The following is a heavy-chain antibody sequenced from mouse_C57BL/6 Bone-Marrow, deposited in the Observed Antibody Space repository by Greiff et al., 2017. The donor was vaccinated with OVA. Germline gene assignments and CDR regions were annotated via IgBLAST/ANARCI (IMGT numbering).Heavy chain of an antibody. J-gene: IGHJ4*01. D-gene: IGHD2-5*01. CDR2: ISGGGGHT. Sequence: EVMLVESGGGLVKPGGSLKLSCAASGFTFSSYTMSWVRPTPEKRLEWVATISGGGGHTYYPASVKGRFTISSDIAMNTLYLQMSSLRSEDTALYYCARLFYYSNYYAMDYWGQGTSVTVSS. V-gene: IGHV5-9*01. CDR3: ARLFYYSNYYAMDY. CDR1: GFTFSSYT.